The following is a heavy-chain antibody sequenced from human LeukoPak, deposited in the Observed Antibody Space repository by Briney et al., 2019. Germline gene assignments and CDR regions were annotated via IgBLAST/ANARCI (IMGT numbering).Heavy chain of an antibody. CDR2: IIPIFGTA. CDR3: ARGHDSSGYFGGYYYYYYMDV. J-gene: IGHJ6*03. D-gene: IGHD3-22*01. V-gene: IGHV1-69*06. CDR1: GGTFSSYA. Sequence: AASVKVSCKASGGTFSSYAISWVRQAPGQGLEWMGGIIPIFGTANYAQKFQGRVTITADKSTSTAYMELSSLRSGDTAVYYCARGHDSSGYFGGYYYYYYMDVWGKGTTVTVSS.